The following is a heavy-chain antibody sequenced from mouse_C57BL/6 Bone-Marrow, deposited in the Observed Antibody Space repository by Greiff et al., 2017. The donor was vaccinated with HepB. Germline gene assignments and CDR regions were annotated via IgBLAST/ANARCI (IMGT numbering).Heavy chain of an antibody. V-gene: IGHV1-81*01. D-gene: IGHD1-1*01. CDR2: IYPRSGNT. CDR3: ASPPIYYYCSSYFDN. Sequence: ESGAELARPGASVKLSCKASGYTFTSYGISWVKQRTGQGLEWIGEIYPRSGNTYYNEKFKVKATLTADKSSSTAYMELRSLTSEDSAVYFCASPPIYYYCSSYFDNWGQGTTLTVTS. CDR1: GYTFTSYG. J-gene: IGHJ2*01.